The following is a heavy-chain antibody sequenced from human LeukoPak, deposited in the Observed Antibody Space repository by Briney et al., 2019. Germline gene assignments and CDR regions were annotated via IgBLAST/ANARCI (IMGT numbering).Heavy chain of an antibody. CDR1: GFAFSSYA. CDR3: ARGPGPAGGSSGWYYFDY. J-gene: IGHJ4*02. V-gene: IGHV3-30-3*01. D-gene: IGHD6-19*01. CDR2: ISYDGSNI. Sequence: GRSLRLSCAASGFAFSSYAMHWVRQAPGKGLEWVSVISYDGSNIYYADSVKGRFTISRDNSKNTLYLQMNSLRTEDTAVYYCARGPGPAGGSSGWYYFDYWGQGTLLTVSS.